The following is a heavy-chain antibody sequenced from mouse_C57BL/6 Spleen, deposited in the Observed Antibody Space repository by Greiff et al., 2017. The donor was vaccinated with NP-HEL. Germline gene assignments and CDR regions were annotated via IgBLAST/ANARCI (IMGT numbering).Heavy chain of an antibody. D-gene: IGHD1-1*01. Sequence: EVQLQQSGPELVKPGASVKISCKASGYTFTDYYMNWVKQSHGKSLEWIGDINPNNGGTSYNQKFKGKATLTVDKSSSTAYMELRSLTSEDSAVYYCARNIYYYGSSSAWFAYWGQGTLVTVSA. CDR2: INPNNGGT. CDR3: ARNIYYYGSSSAWFAY. V-gene: IGHV1-26*01. J-gene: IGHJ3*01. CDR1: GYTFTDYY.